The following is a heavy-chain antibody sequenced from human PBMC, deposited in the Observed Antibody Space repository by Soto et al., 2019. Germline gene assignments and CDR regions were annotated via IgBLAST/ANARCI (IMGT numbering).Heavy chain of an antibody. CDR2: IYPGDSDT. D-gene: IGHD4-17*01. V-gene: IGHV5-51*01. CDR1: GYSFTSYW. Sequence: PGESLKISCKGSGYSFTSYWIGWVRQMPGKGLEWMGIIYPGDSDTRYSPSFQGQVTISADKSISTAYLQWSSLKASDTAMYYCARRHDYGDRGAIYYGMDVWGQGTTVTVSS. CDR3: ARRHDYGDRGAIYYGMDV. J-gene: IGHJ6*02.